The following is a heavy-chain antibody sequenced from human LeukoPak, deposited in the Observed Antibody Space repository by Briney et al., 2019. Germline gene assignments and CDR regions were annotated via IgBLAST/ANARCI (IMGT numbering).Heavy chain of an antibody. CDR2: IDRSGTYT. Sequence: GGSLRLSCAASGFTVSDYYMNWIRQAPGKGLEWVSYIDRSGTYTNYADSVRGRFAISRDNSKNTLYLQMNSLRPEDTAVYYCVKRETSGGNYFFDYWGQGTLVTVSS. D-gene: IGHD2/OR15-2a*01. J-gene: IGHJ4*02. CDR1: GFTVSDYY. V-gene: IGHV3-11*03. CDR3: VKRETSGGNYFFDY.